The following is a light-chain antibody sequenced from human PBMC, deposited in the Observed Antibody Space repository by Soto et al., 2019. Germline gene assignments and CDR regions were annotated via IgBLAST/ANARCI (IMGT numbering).Light chain of an antibody. J-gene: IGKJ2*01. CDR3: QQYYSYPS. Sequence: AIRMTQSPSSLSASTGDRVTITCRASQGISSYLAWYQQKPGKAPKLLIYAASTLQSGVPSRFSGSGSGTDFTLTISCLQSEDFATYSCQQYYSYPSFGQGTQLEIK. CDR2: AAS. CDR1: QGISSY. V-gene: IGKV1-8*01.